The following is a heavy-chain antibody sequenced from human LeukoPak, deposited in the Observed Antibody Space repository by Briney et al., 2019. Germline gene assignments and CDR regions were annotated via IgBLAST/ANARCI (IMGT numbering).Heavy chain of an antibody. Sequence: PGGSPRLSCAASGFTFSSYWMHWVRQAPGKGLVWVSRINSDGSSTSYADSVKGRFTISRDNAKNTLYLQMNSLRAEDTAVYYCARDYTQYYYYYYMDVWGKGTTVTVSS. CDR3: ARDYTQYYYYYYMDV. CDR2: INSDGSST. J-gene: IGHJ6*03. V-gene: IGHV3-74*01. D-gene: IGHD3-16*01. CDR1: GFTFSSYW.